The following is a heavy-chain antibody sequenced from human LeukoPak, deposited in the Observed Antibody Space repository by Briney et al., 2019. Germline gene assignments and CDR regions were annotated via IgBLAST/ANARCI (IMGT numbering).Heavy chain of an antibody. D-gene: IGHD6-19*01. CDR2: IYTSGST. CDR3: ARSIGYFDPGFDY. CDR1: DGSISNYY. V-gene: IGHV4-4*07. J-gene: IGHJ4*02. Sequence: SETLSLTCTVSDGSISNYYWSWIRQPAGKGLEWIGRIYTSGSTNYNPSLKSRVTISLDTSKNQFSLKLSSVTAADTAVYYCARSIGYFDPGFDYWGQGTLVTVSS.